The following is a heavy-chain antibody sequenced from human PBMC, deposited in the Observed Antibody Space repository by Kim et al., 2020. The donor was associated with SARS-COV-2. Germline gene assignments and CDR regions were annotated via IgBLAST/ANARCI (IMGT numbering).Heavy chain of an antibody. CDR3: AGERSGPYGDPPFDYYG. V-gene: IGHV4-31*03. Sequence: SETLSLTCTVSGGSISSGGYYWSWIRQLPGKGLEWIGYIYYSGSTYYNPSLKSRVTISLDTSKNQFSLKLSSMTAADTSVYYCAGERSGPYGDPPFDYYG. D-gene: IGHD4-17*01. J-gene: IGHJ6*01. CDR1: GGSISSGGYY. CDR2: IYYSGST.